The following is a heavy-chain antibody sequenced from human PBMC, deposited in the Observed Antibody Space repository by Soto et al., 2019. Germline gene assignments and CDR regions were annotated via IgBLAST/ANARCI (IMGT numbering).Heavy chain of an antibody. CDR2: IIPFFGTS. CDR1: GGTFSSYP. V-gene: IGHV1-69*01. D-gene: IGHD1-26*01. J-gene: IGHJ6*02. CDR3: ARVGHITNYGMAV. Sequence: QVQLVQSGAEVKKPGSSVKVSCEASGGTFSSYPINWVRQAPGQGLEWMGGIIPFFGTSNYAQKFQGRVTITADDSTSTAYMELLSLRSEDTAVYYCARVGHITNYGMAVWGQRTTVTVSS.